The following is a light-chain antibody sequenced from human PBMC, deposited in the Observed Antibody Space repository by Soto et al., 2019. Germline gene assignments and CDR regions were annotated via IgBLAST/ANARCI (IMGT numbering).Light chain of an antibody. Sequence: EIVMTQSPATLSVSPGERVTLSCTASQSVSSSLAWYQQKPGQAPRLLIYGASTRATGIQARFSGSGSETEFTLTISSLQSEDFAVYYCQQYNNWWTFGQGTKVEIK. CDR2: GAS. V-gene: IGKV3-15*01. CDR3: QQYNNWWT. CDR1: QSVSSS. J-gene: IGKJ1*01.